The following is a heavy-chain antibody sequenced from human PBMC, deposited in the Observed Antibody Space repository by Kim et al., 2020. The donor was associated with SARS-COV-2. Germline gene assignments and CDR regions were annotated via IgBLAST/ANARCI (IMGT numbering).Heavy chain of an antibody. CDR1: GFTFDDYA. D-gene: IGHD3-10*01. Sequence: GGSLRLSCAASGFTFDDYAMHWVRQAPGKGLEWVSGISWNSGSIGYADSVKGRFTISRDNAKNSLYLQMNSLRAEDTALYYCAKDRHDYGSGSYFDYWGQRTLVTVSS. V-gene: IGHV3-9*01. CDR2: ISWNSGSI. J-gene: IGHJ4*02. CDR3: AKDRHDYGSGSYFDY.